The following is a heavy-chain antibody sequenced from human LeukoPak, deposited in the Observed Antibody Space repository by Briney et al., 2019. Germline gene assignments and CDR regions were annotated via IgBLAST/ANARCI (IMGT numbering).Heavy chain of an antibody. D-gene: IGHD6-19*01. CDR1: GFTFDDYA. CDR2: ISWNSGSI. J-gene: IGHJ4*02. V-gene: IGHV3-9*03. Sequence: GESLRLSCAASGFTFDDYAMHWVRQAPGKGLEWVSGISWNSGSIGYADSVKGRFTISRDNAKNSLYLQMNSLRAEDMALYYCAKDGGSGLDYWGQGTLVTVSS. CDR3: AKDGGSGLDY.